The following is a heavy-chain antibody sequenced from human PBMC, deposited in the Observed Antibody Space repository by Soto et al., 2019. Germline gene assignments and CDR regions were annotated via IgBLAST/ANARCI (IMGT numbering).Heavy chain of an antibody. D-gene: IGHD3-22*01. J-gene: IGHJ4*02. V-gene: IGHV4-4*07. Sequence: SETLSLTCTVSGGSMKNQFWNWIRQPAGKGLEWIGRFYSSESTNYNPSLKSRVTMSVDTSKNQLSLKLSSVTAADTAVYYCARDSSGYYTLDYWGQGTLVTVSS. CDR3: ARDSSGYYTLDY. CDR1: GGSMKNQF. CDR2: FYSSEST.